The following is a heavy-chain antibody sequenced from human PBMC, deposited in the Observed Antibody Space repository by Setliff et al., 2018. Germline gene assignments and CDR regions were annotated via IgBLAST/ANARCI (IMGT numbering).Heavy chain of an antibody. Sequence: PSETLSLTCTVSGGSISSSSYYWGWIRQPPGKGLEWIGSIYYSGSTYYNPSLKSRVTISVDTSKNQFSLKLSSVTAADTAVYYCARKRFYYYYYMDVWGKGTTVTVSS. CDR3: ARKRFYYYYYMDV. J-gene: IGHJ6*03. V-gene: IGHV4-39*07. CDR2: IYYSGST. CDR1: GGSISSSSYY.